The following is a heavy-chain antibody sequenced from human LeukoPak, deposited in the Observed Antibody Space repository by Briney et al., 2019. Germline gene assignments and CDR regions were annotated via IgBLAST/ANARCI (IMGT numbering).Heavy chain of an antibody. V-gene: IGHV4-34*01. D-gene: IGHD2-15*01. CDR3: ARGRYCSGGSCSLRGDY. Sequence: SETLSLTCAVYGGSFSGYYWSWIRQPPGKGLEWIGEINHSGSTNYNPSLKSRVTISVDTSKNQFSLKLSSVTAADTAVYYCARGRYCSGGSCSLRGDYWGQRTLVTVSS. J-gene: IGHJ4*02. CDR2: INHSGST. CDR1: GGSFSGYY.